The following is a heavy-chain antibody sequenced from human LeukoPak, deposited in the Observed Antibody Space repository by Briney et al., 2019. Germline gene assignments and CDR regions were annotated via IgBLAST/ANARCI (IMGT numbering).Heavy chain of an antibody. D-gene: IGHD4-17*01. CDR2: IYTDGRT. V-gene: IGHV3-53*01. Sequence: GESLKISCAASGLTVSSNYMSWARQAPGKGLEWVSVIYTDGRTFYAGSVKGRFTISRDSSKNTVYLQMNSLRVDDTAVYYCARGNYGDDSYYFDYWGRGALVTVSS. CDR1: GLTVSSNY. CDR3: ARGNYGDDSYYFDY. J-gene: IGHJ4*02.